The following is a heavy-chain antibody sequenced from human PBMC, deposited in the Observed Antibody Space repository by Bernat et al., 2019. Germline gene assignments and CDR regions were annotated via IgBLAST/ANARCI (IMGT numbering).Heavy chain of an antibody. V-gene: IGHV3-7*03. CDR2: IKQDGGVQ. J-gene: IGHJ1*01. CDR1: GFSFSGIW. Sequence: EVQLVESGGALVQPGGSLRLSCVGSGFSFSGIWMTWVRQAPGKGLEWVANIKQDGGVQHYVDSVKGRFIISRDNTKNSLFLQMNSLRVDDTAVYYCARGYGPENWGQGTLVTVSS. CDR3: ARGYGPEN. D-gene: IGHD2-8*02.